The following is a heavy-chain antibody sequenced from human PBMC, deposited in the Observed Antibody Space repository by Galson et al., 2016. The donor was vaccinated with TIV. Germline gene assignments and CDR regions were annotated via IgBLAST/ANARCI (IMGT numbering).Heavy chain of an antibody. CDR2: ISGYNGKT. Sequence: VSCKATGYTFTSFGIAWVRQAPGQGLEWMGWISGYNGKTYCAQKFQDRVTMTTDTSTNTAYMELRSLRSDDAAVYYCTRDRSIAAPRDMDVWGQGTAVTVSS. CDR1: GYTFTSFG. CDR3: TRDRSIAAPRDMDV. D-gene: IGHD6-6*01. V-gene: IGHV1-18*01. J-gene: IGHJ6*02.